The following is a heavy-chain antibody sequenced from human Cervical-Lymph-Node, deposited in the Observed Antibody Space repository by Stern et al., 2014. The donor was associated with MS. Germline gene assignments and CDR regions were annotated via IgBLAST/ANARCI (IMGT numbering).Heavy chain of an antibody. Sequence: QITLNESGPALVKPTQTLTLTCTFSGFSLVTRGVRVSWIRQPPGKALEWLARIDWNDKTFYNTSLMTRLTISKDTSKNQVVLTMTNVDPVDTATYYCARMMGSGYRHYFDYWGQGTPVTVS. CDR3: ARMMGSGYRHYFDY. J-gene: IGHJ4*02. CDR2: IDWNDKT. V-gene: IGHV2-70*04. CDR1: GFSLVTRGVR. D-gene: IGHD3-3*01.